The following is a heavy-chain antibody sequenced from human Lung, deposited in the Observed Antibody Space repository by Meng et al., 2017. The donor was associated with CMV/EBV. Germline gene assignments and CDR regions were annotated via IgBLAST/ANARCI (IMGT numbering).Heavy chain of an antibody. D-gene: IGHD4-23*01. Sequence: HLQHSGPGLVKPSPTLSLTCAISGDLVSSNSAAWHWIRQSPARGLEWLGRTYYRSKWYHEYAVSVKSRITISPDTPKNQFSLQLNSMTPEDTAVYYCARGINGGCGDWGQGTLVTVSS. CDR1: GDLVSSNSAA. CDR2: TYYRSKWYH. J-gene: IGHJ4*02. V-gene: IGHV6-1*01. CDR3: ARGINGGCGD.